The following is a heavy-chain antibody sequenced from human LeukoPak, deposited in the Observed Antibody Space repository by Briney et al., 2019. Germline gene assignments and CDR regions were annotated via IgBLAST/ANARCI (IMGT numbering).Heavy chain of an antibody. CDR2: ISGSGGST. D-gene: IGHD3-22*01. V-gene: IGHV3-23*01. CDR3: AKASNYYDSSGQDLYYFDY. Sequence: GGSLTLSCAASGFTFSYHSMNWVRQAPGKGLEWVSAISGSGGSTYYADSVKGRFTISRDNSKNTLYLQMNSLRAEDTAVYYCAKASNYYDSSGQDLYYFDYWGQGTLVTVSS. J-gene: IGHJ4*02. CDR1: GFTFSYHS.